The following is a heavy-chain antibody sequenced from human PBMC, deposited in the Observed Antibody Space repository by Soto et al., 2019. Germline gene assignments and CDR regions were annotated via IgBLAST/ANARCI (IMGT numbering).Heavy chain of an antibody. CDR1: GGTFSSYT. Sequence: SVKVSCKASGGTFSSYTISWVRQAPGQGLEWMGRIIPILGIANYAQKFQGRVTITADKSTSTAYMELSSLRSEDTAVYYCAREFTYYDILTGLKNNWFDPWGQGTLVTVSS. J-gene: IGHJ5*02. V-gene: IGHV1-69*04. CDR2: IIPILGIA. CDR3: AREFTYYDILTGLKNNWFDP. D-gene: IGHD3-9*01.